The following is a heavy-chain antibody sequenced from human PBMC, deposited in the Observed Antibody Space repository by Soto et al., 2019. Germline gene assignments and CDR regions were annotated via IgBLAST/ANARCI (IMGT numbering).Heavy chain of an antibody. V-gene: IGHV4-30-4*01. CDR3: ATESGSTYGYFDH. CDR2: ISNSGST. J-gene: IGHJ4*02. Sequence: PSETLCLTCTVSGGSVTSDEDYWTWIRQSPGKGLEWIGYISNSGSTGYNPSLKTRLSMSVDRSKNQFTLRLTSVTAADTAVYFCATESGSTYGYFDHWGQGTQGTVSA. D-gene: IGHD5-18*01. CDR1: GGSVTSDEDY.